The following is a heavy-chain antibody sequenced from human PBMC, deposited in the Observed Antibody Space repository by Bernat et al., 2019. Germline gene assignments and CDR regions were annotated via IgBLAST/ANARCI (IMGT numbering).Heavy chain of an antibody. Sequence: QVQLQESGPGLVDPSGTLSLTCAVSGDSISTKTWWTWVRQPPGKGLEWIGDIFHTGTTNYNPPLKSRVTISVDKSKNQFSLKLNSVTAADTAVYYCTRGAREAVAGTTDFDHWGQGTLVTVSS. J-gene: IGHJ4*02. CDR2: IFHTGTT. V-gene: IGHV4-4*02. CDR1: GDSISTKTW. D-gene: IGHD6-19*01. CDR3: TRGAREAVAGTTDFDH.